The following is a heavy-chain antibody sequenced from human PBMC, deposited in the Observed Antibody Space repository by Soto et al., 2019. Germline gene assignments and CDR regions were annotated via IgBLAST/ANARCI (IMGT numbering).Heavy chain of an antibody. V-gene: IGHV3-23*01. J-gene: IGHJ4*02. CDR3: VKGAWLDY. CDR2: IRGVAGST. CDR1: GFTFSTFD. Sequence: GGSLSLSCAASGFTFSTFDMTWVRQAPGKGLEWVSLIRGVAGSTHYPDSVKGRFTISKDTSNNVLYLEMNSLRADDTAVYFCVKGAWLDYWGQGNMVTAPQ.